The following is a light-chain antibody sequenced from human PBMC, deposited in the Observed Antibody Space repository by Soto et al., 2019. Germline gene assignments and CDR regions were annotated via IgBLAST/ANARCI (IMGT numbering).Light chain of an antibody. V-gene: IGLV2-8*01. CDR3: RSHAGSNNFV. J-gene: IGLJ1*01. CDR2: EVT. CDR1: SSDVGGYDY. Sequence: QSVLTNAPYVPATPRQSVILPCTETSSDVGGYDYVSWYQQHPGKAPKLMIYEVTKRPSGVPDRFSGSKSGNTASLTVSGLQAEDEADYYCRSHAGSNNFVFGTGNKVTVL.